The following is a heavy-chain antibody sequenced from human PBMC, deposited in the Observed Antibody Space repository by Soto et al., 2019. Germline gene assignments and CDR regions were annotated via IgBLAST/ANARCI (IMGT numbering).Heavy chain of an antibody. D-gene: IGHD5-12*01. CDR1: GFTFSSYW. CDR2: IKQDGSEK. J-gene: IGHJ4*02. CDR3: ARDIGLCDIVATTARPIDY. Sequence: EVQLVESGGGLVQPGGSLRLSCAASGFTFSSYWMSWVRQAPGKGLEGVANIKQDGSEKYYVDSVKGRFTISRDNAKNSLYLQMNSLRAEDTAVYYCARDIGLCDIVATTARPIDYWGQGTLVTVSS. V-gene: IGHV3-7*01.